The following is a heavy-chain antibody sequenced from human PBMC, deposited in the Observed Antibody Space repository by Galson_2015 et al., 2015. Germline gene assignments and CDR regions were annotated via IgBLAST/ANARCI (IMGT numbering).Heavy chain of an antibody. CDR2: INAGNGNT. J-gene: IGHJ5*02. CDR1: GYTFTSYA. D-gene: IGHD3-9*01. CDR3: ARDGHILTGYRWANWFDP. Sequence: SVKVSCKASGYTFTSYAMHWVRQAPGQRLEWMGWINAGNGNTKYSQKFQGRVTITRDTSASTAYMELSSLRSEDTAVYYCARDGHILTGYRWANWFDPWGQGTLVTVSS. V-gene: IGHV1-3*01.